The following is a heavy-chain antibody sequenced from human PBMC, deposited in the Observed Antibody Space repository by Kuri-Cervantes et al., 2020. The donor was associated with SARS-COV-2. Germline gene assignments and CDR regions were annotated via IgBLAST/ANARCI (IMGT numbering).Heavy chain of an antibody. J-gene: IGHJ4*02. V-gene: IGHV1-69*13. D-gene: IGHD1-1*01. CDR3: ARVQSATGTQLFFDY. Sequence: SVKVSCKASGGGFSTSAINWVRQAPGQGLEWMGNIIPLFATPNYAQKLQGRVTITADELTSTVYMEFSSLRFQDTAVYYCARVQSATGTQLFFDYWGQGTLVTVSS. CDR2: IIPLFATP. CDR1: GGGFSTSA.